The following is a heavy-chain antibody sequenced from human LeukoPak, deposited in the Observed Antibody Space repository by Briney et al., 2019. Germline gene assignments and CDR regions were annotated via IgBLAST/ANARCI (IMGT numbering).Heavy chain of an antibody. J-gene: IGHJ4*02. CDR3: AKDQWDIVVVPAAIASFFFDY. CDR2: ISGSGGST. D-gene: IGHD2-2*01. CDR1: GFTFSSYA. Sequence: GGSLRLSCAASGFTFSSYAMSWVRQAPGKGLEWVSAISGSGGSTYYADSVKGRFTISRDNSKNTLYLQMNSLRAEDTAVYYCAKDQWDIVVVPAAIASFFFDYWGQGTLVTVSS. V-gene: IGHV3-23*01.